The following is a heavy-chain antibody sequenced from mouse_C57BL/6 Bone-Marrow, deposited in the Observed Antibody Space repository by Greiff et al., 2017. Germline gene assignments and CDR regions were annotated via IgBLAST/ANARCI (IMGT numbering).Heavy chain of an antibody. CDR3: ARPREYDVAWFAY. CDR1: GFTFSSYA. V-gene: IGHV5-4*01. CDR2: ISDGGSYT. J-gene: IGHJ3*01. Sequence: EVQRVESGGGLVKPGGSLKLSCAASGFTFSSYAMSWVRQTPEKRLEWVATISDGGSYTYYPDNVKGRFTISRDNAKNNLYLQMSHLKSEDTAMYYGARPREYDVAWFAYWGQGTLVTVSA. D-gene: IGHD2-14*01.